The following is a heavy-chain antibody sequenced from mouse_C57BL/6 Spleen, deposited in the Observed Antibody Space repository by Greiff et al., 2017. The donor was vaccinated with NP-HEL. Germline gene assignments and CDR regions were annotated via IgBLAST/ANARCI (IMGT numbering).Heavy chain of an antibody. CDR2: IYPGSGSS. CDR3: ARGDSNYPAY. J-gene: IGHJ3*01. V-gene: IGHV1-55*01. D-gene: IGHD2-5*01. Sequence: VQLKQPGAELVKPGASVKMSCKASGYTFTSYWITWVKQRPGQGLEWIGDIYPGSGSSNYNEKFKSKATLTVDTSSSTAYMQLSSLTSEDSAVYYCARGDSNYPAYWGQGTLVTVSA. CDR1: GYTFTSYW.